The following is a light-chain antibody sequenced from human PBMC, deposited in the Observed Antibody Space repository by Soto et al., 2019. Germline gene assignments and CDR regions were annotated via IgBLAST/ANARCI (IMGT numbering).Light chain of an antibody. Sequence: QSPLTQPASVSGSPGQSITISCTGTSSDVGSYNLVSWYQQHPGKAPKLMIYEGSKRPSGVSNRFSGSKSGNTASLTISGLQAEDEADHYCCSYAGSSTYVFGTGTKVTVL. V-gene: IGLV2-23*01. J-gene: IGLJ1*01. CDR3: CSYAGSSTYV. CDR1: SSDVGSYNL. CDR2: EGS.